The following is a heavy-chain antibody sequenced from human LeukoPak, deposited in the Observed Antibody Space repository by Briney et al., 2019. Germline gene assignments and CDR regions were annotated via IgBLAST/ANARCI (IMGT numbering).Heavy chain of an antibody. CDR3: AKELSGGWSFDY. V-gene: IGHV3-23*01. Sequence: GGSLRLSCAASGFTFSSYAMTWVRRAPGKGLEWVSTIEVGGAITHYAASVKGRFTISRDNSKNTLFLQMNSLRAEDTAVYYCAKELSGGWSFDYWGQGTLVTVSS. D-gene: IGHD6-19*01. J-gene: IGHJ4*02. CDR1: GFTFSSYA. CDR2: IEVGGAIT.